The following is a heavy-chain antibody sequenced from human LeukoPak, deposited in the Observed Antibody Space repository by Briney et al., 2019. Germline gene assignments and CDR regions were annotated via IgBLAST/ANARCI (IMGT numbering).Heavy chain of an antibody. CDR1: GYNFDNYW. J-gene: IGHJ6*03. D-gene: IGHD2/OR15-2a*01. CDR2: IYPGDSDT. CDR3: ARHRDEYDGPTPDHFYYYMDV. V-gene: IGHV5-51*01. Sequence: GESLKISCKASGYNFDNYWIGWVRQMPGKGLEWMGIIYPGDSDTRYRPSFQGQVTISADTSIRTAYLHWSSLKASDSGMYFCARHRDEYDGPTPDHFYYYMDVWGKGTTVTVSS.